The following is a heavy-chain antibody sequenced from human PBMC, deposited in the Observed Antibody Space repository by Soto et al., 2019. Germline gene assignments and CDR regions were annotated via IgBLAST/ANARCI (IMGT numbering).Heavy chain of an antibody. J-gene: IGHJ4*02. V-gene: IGHV3-21*01. CDR1: GFTFSGHT. CDR2: VSSSSSYI. CDR3: ARCMGFDGSGYAFFDS. Sequence: EVQLVESGGGLVKPGGSLRLSCAASGFTFSGHTINWVRQAPGKGLEWVSSVSSSSSYIYYADSVKGRFTVSRDNAEKSQYLQMNSLRAEDTAIYYCARCMGFDGSGYAFFDSWGQGTLVTVSS. D-gene: IGHD3-10*01.